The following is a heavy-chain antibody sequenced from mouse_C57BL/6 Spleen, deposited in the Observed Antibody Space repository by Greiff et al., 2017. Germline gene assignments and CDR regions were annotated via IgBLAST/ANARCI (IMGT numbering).Heavy chain of an antibody. J-gene: IGHJ1*03. CDR2: IYPGDGDT. CDR3: ARWGCNYGYFDV. V-gene: IGHV1-82*01. Sequence: VQLQQSGPELVKPGASVKISCKASGYAFSSSWMNWVKQRPGKGLEWIGRIYPGDGDTNYNGKFKGKATLTADKSSSTAYMQLSSLTSEDSAVYFCARWGCNYGYFDVWGTGTTVTVSS. CDR1: GYAFSSSW.